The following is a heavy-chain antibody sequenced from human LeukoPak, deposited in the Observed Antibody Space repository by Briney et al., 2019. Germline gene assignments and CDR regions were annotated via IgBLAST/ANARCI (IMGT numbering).Heavy chain of an antibody. CDR3: AKLGKTENHYGSGRFSYYYYMDV. D-gene: IGHD3-10*01. J-gene: IGHJ6*03. Sequence: PGGSLRLSCAASGFTFSSYAMHWVRQAPGKGLEWVAVISYDGSNKYYADPVKGRFTISRDNSKNTLYPQMNSLRAEDTAVYYCAKLGKTENHYGSGRFSYYYYMDVWGKGTTVTISS. CDR2: ISYDGSNK. CDR1: GFTFSSYA. V-gene: IGHV3-30*04.